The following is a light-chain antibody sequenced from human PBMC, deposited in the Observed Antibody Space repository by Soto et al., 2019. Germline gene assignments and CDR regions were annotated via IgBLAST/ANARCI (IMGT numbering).Light chain of an antibody. J-gene: IGKJ2*01. CDR1: QSISSW. CDR3: QQYNSLHT. Sequence: DIQMTQSPSTLSASVGDRVTITCRASQSISSWLAWYQQKPGKAPKLLIYKASSLESGVPSRFSGSGSGTEFTLTISSLQPDDFATYYCQQYNSLHTFGQWTKLEIK. V-gene: IGKV1-5*03. CDR2: KAS.